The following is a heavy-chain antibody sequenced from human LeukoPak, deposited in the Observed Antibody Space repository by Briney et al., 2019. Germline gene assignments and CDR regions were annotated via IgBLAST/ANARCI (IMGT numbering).Heavy chain of an antibody. CDR2: IKQDGSEK. D-gene: IGHD3-10*01. CDR1: GFTFSSYW. V-gene: IGHV3-7*01. CDR3: ARDLSYYRFDP. J-gene: IGHJ5*02. Sequence: GGSLRLSCAASGFTFSSYWMSWVRQAPRKGLEWVANIKQDGSEKYYVDSVKGRFTISRDNAKKSLYLQMNSLRAEDTAVYYCARDLSYYRFDPWGQGTLVTVSS.